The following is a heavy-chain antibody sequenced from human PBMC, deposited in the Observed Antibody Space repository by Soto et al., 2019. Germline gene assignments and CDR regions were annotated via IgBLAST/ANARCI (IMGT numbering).Heavy chain of an antibody. CDR1: GFAFSTYG. J-gene: IGHJ4*02. V-gene: IGHV3-30*03. Sequence: QAQLVESGGGVVQPGRSLRLSCAASGFAFSTYGMHWVRQAPGTGLEWVAVISYDGSLQHYADSVKGLFTISTDNSKNMVLLQMSRLRAEETAVYYWVSERGNGHASVPYSWGQGALVSVSS. D-gene: IGHD3-16*01. CDR2: ISYDGSLQ. CDR3: VSERGNGHASVPYS.